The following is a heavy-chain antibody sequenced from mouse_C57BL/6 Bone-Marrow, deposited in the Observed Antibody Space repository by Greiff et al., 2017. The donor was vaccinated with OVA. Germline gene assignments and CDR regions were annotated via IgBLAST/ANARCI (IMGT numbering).Heavy chain of an antibody. CDR1: GFSLSTFGMG. D-gene: IGHD1-1*01. CDR3: SRIGYYSWYFDV. V-gene: IGHV8-8*01. CDR2: IWWDDVK. J-gene: IGHJ1*03. Sequence: QVTLKVSGPGILQPSQTLSLTCSFSGFSLSTFGMGVGWIRQPSGKGLVWLVHIWWDDVKYYNPALKSWLKFSKDTSKNQIFLKIANVDTADTTTYYCSRIGYYSWYFDVWGTGTTVTVSS.